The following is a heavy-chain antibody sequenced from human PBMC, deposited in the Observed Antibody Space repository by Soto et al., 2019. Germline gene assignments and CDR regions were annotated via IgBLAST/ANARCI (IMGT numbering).Heavy chain of an antibody. J-gene: IGHJ4*02. CDR1: GGTFSSYT. V-gene: IGHV1-69*02. Sequence: QVQLVQSGAEVKKPGSSVKVSCKASGGTFSSYTINWVRQAPGQGLEWMGRIIPILGIANYAQKFQGRVTITADKSTSTADRELSSLRSEDTAVDYCARGSVAGTIDYWGQGTLVTVSS. CDR2: IIPILGIA. CDR3: ARGSVAGTIDY. D-gene: IGHD6-13*01.